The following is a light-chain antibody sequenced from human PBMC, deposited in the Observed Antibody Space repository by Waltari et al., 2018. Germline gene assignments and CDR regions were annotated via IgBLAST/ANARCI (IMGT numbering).Light chain of an antibody. V-gene: IGKV1-5*03. J-gene: IGKJ1*01. CDR1: NSIIRL. Sequence: DIKLNRPLPPLLPSIEDKAPPTFRASNSIIRLLAWYQQKPGKAPQLLIYKASNLESGVPSRFSGRGFGTEFTLSIFSLQADDFATYYCQQYESYPWTFGQGTKVEIK. CDR2: KAS. CDR3: QQYESYPWT.